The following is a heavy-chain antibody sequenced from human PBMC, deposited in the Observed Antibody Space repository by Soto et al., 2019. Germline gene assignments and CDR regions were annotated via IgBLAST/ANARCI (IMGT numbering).Heavy chain of an antibody. CDR1: GFTFSSYN. CDR3: ARDRQLIQDWFDP. J-gene: IGHJ5*02. CDR2: ITSSGDYI. V-gene: IGHV3-21*01. Sequence: PGGSLRLSCAASGFTFSSYNMNWVRQAPGKGLEWVSSITSSGDYIFYADSVKGRFTISRDNAQNSLYLQMSSLRADDTAVYYCARDRQLIQDWFDPWGQGTLVTVSS. D-gene: IGHD6-13*01.